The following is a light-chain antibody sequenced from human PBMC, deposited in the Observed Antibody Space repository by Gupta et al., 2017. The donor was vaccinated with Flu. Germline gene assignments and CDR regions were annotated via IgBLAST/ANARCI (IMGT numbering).Light chain of an antibody. Sequence: VTISCTGSSSNIGAGYDVHWYQQLPGTAPKLLIYGNSNRPSGVPDRFSGSKSGTSASLAITGLQAEDEADYYCQSYDSSLSGSTYVFGTGTKVTVL. CDR3: QSYDSSLSGSTYV. V-gene: IGLV1-40*01. CDR2: GNS. J-gene: IGLJ1*01. CDR1: SSNIGAGYD.